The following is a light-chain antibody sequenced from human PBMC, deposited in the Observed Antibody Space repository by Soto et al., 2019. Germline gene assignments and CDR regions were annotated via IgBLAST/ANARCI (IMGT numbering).Light chain of an antibody. Sequence: QSALTQPASVSGSPGQSITISCTGTNSDVGGYNYVSWYQQHPGKAPKLMIYDVSNRPSGVSNRFSGYKSGNTSSLTISGLQAEDEADYYCSSYTSSSNLVVFGRGTQLPLL. CDR2: DVS. V-gene: IGLV2-14*01. CDR1: NSDVGGYNY. CDR3: SSYTSSSNLVV. J-gene: IGLJ2*01.